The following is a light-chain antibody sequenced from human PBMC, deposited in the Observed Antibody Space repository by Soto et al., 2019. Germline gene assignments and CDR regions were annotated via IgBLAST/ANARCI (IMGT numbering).Light chain of an antibody. CDR3: QQYGSSPRT. CDR1: QSVISDF. V-gene: IGKV3-20*01. Sequence: EIVLTQSPGTLSLSPGETASLSCRASQSVISDFLAWYQQKPGQAPRLLIYGASSRATGIPDRFSGSGSGTDFTLTISRLEPEDFAVYYCQQYGSSPRTFGQGTKLEIK. CDR2: GAS. J-gene: IGKJ2*01.